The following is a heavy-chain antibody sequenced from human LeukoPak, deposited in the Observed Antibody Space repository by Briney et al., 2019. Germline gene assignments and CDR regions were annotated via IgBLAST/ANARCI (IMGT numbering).Heavy chain of an antibody. D-gene: IGHD2-2*01. CDR2: IIPIFGTA. V-gene: IGHV1-69*05. Sequence: PMASVKVSCKASGGTFSSYAISWVRQAPGQGLEWMGGIIPIFGTANYAQKFQGRVTITTDESTSTAYMELSSLRSEDTAVYYCAGGPPGGDIVVVPAASKDYYFDYWGQGTLVTVSS. CDR3: AGGPPGGDIVVVPAASKDYYFDY. J-gene: IGHJ4*02. CDR1: GGTFSSYA.